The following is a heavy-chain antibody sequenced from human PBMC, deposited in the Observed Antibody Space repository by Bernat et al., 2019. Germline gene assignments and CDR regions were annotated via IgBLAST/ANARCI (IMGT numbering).Heavy chain of an antibody. CDR3: ARMDYGDYVRYFDL. V-gene: IGHV3-21*01. J-gene: IGHJ2*01. CDR2: ISSSSGTI. D-gene: IGHD4-17*01. CDR1: GFTFSSYS. Sequence: EVQLVESGGGLVKPGGSLRLSCAASGFTFSSYSMNWVRQAPGKGLEWVSSISSSSGTIYYADSVKGRFTISRDNGKNSLYLQMNSLRDEDTAVYYCARMDYGDYVRYFDLWGRGTLVTVSS.